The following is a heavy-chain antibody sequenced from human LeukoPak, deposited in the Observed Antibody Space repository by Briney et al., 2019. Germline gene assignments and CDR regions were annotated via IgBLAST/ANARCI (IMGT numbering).Heavy chain of an antibody. V-gene: IGHV3-74*01. J-gene: IGHJ3*02. CDR2: INSDESTT. CDR1: GFTFSSHW. CDR3: ARGRYSSSSGDHDAFDI. D-gene: IGHD6-6*01. Sequence: PGGSLRLSCAASGFTFSSHWMHWVRQAPGKGLVWVSRINSDESTTNYADSVKGRFTISRDNAKNTLYLQMNSLRAEDMAVYYCARGRYSSSSGDHDAFDIWGQGTMATVSS.